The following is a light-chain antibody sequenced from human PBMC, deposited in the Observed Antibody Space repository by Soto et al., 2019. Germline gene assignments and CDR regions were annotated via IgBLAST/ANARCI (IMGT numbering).Light chain of an antibody. CDR2: SNN. CDR3: AAWDDSLKGV. V-gene: IGLV1-44*01. CDR1: SSNIGSNT. Sequence: QSVLTQPPSASGTPGQTVTISCSGTSSNIGSNTVNWYQQLPGTAPKLLIYSNNQRPSGVPDRFSGSKSGTSASLAISGLQSEDEADYYCAAWDDSLKGVFGGGTKVTVL. J-gene: IGLJ2*01.